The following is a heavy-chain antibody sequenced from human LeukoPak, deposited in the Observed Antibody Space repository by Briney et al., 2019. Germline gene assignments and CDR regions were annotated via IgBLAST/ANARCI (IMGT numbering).Heavy chain of an antibody. CDR2: IDHTGTT. CDR3: ARGRVSSSTWHSTYYYYFYMDV. V-gene: IGHV4-59*01. J-gene: IGHJ6*03. D-gene: IGHD4-11*01. CDR1: DDSITIYY. Sequence: SETLSLTCSVSDDSITIYYWTWIRQPPGKGLEWTGYIDHTGTTNYNPSLNSRVTISRDTSKNHFSLQLSSVTAADTAVYFCARGRVSSSTWHSTYYYYFYMDVWGKGTTVTVSS.